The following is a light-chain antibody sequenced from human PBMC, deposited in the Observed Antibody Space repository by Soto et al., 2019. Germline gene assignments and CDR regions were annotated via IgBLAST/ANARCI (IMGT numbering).Light chain of an antibody. J-gene: IGLJ2*01. CDR2: NDN. CDR1: SSNIGSNT. V-gene: IGLV1-44*01. Sequence: QSVLTQPPSASGTPGQRVTISCSGSSSNIGSNTVNWYQQITGTAPKLLIYNDNQRPSGVPDRFSGSKSGTSGSLAISGLQSEDEGDYYCAAWDDSLNGHVVFGGGTKETVL. CDR3: AAWDDSLNGHVV.